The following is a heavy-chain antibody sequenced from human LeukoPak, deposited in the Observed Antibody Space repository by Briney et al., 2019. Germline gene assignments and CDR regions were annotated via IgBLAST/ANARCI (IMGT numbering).Heavy chain of an antibody. CDR1: GGSISSYY. CDR3: ARHYYDSSGYFDY. D-gene: IGHD3-22*01. V-gene: IGHV4-59*08. CDR2: IYYSGTA. Sequence: NPSETLSLTCTVSGGSISSYYGSWIRQPPGKGLEWIGYIYYSGTANYNPSLKSRVTISVDTSKNQFSLKLSSVTAADTAVYYCARHYYDSSGYFDYWGQGTLVTVSS. J-gene: IGHJ4*02.